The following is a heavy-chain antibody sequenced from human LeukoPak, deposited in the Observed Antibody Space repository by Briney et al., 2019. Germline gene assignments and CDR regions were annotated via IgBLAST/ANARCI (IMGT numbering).Heavy chain of an antibody. CDR2: ISAYNGNT. J-gene: IGHJ6*03. CDR3: ARGGGRLLWFGELFVSYEYYYYYMDV. Sequence: ASVKVSCKASGYTFTSYGISWVRQAPGQGLEWMGWISAYNGNTNYAQKLQGRVTMTTDTSTSTAYMELRSLRSDDTAVYYCARGGGRLLWFGELFVSYEYYYYYMDVWGKGTTVTVSS. V-gene: IGHV1-18*01. D-gene: IGHD3-10*01. CDR1: GYTFTSYG.